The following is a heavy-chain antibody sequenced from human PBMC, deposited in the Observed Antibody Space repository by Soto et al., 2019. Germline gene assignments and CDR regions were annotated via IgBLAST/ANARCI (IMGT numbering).Heavy chain of an antibody. CDR3: ADMRGQWLPRD. V-gene: IGHV4-39*01. CDR2: IYYTGAT. D-gene: IGHD6-19*01. Sequence: QLQLQESGPGLVAPSETLSLTCTVSGGSISGSDYYWAWIRQPPGKGLEWLGTIYYTGATYSNPSLKSRVTLSVDTSKNQFSLFLHSVSAADTAVYFCADMRGQWLPRDWGLGTLVTVSS. J-gene: IGHJ4*02. CDR1: GGSISGSDYY.